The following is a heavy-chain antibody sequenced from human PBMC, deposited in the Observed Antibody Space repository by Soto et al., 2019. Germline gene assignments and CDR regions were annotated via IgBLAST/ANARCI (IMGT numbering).Heavy chain of an antibody. CDR2: INAGNGNT. D-gene: IGHD6-13*01. CDR3: ATVSSSWYGGWFDP. CDR1: GYTFTSYA. Sequence: ASVKVSCKASGYTFTSYAMHWVRQAPGQRLEWMGWINAGNGNTKYSQKFQGRVTITRDTSASTAYMELSSLRSEDTAVYYCATVSSSWYGGWFDPWGQGTLVTVSS. V-gene: IGHV1-3*01. J-gene: IGHJ5*02.